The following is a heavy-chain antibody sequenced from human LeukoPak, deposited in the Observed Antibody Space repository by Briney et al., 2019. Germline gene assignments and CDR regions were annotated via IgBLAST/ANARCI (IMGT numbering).Heavy chain of an antibody. Sequence: KTGGSLRLSCAASGFTFSSYEMNWVRQAPGKGLEWVSSISSTSSYIYYADSVKGRFTISRDNAKNSLYLQMNSLRADDTAVYYCARGQSRYFDWYLGFFDYWGQGALVTVSS. CDR3: ARGQSRYFDWYLGFFDY. CDR1: GFTFSSYE. D-gene: IGHD3-9*01. CDR2: ISSTSSYI. V-gene: IGHV3-21*01. J-gene: IGHJ4*02.